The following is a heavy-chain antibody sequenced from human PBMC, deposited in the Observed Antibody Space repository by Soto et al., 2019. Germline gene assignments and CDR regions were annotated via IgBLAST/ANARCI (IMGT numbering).Heavy chain of an antibody. CDR3: ARQVPAAIRLGWFDP. D-gene: IGHD2-2*02. CDR2: IYYSGSN. V-gene: IGHV4-39*01. Sequence: PSETLSLTCTVSGGSISRSTYYWGWIRQPPGKGLEWIGSIYYSGSNYYRPSLKSRVTISVDTSKNQFSLKLSSVTAADTAVYYCARQVPAAIRLGWFDPWGQGTLVTVSS. CDR1: GGSISRSTYY. J-gene: IGHJ5*02.